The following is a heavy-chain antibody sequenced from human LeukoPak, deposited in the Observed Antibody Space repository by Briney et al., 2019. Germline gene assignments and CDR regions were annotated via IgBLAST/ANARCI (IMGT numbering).Heavy chain of an antibody. J-gene: IGHJ4*02. CDR2: MNPKNGNT. CDR3: AREVYYDSSGYYN. D-gene: IGHD3-22*01. Sequence: ASVKVSCKASGYTFTSYDINWVRQAPGKGLDGMGWMNPKNGNTGYAQNFQGRVTITRNASISTAYMELSSLRSEDTAVYYCAREVYYDSSGYYNWGQGTLVTVSS. V-gene: IGHV1-8*03. CDR1: GYTFTSYD.